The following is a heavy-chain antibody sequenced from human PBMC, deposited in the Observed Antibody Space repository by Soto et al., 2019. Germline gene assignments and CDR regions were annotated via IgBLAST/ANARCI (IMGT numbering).Heavy chain of an antibody. CDR3: ASAAGAGNYYYGMDV. CDR1: GGSIGSYY. CDR2: IYYSGST. D-gene: IGHD6-19*01. Sequence: PSETLSLTCTVSGGSIGSYYWSWIRQPPGKGLEWIGYIYYSGSTNYNPSLKSLVTISVDPSKNQFSLKLSCVTAADTAVYYCASAAGAGNYYYGMDVWGQGTTVTVSS. V-gene: IGHV4-59*01. J-gene: IGHJ6*02.